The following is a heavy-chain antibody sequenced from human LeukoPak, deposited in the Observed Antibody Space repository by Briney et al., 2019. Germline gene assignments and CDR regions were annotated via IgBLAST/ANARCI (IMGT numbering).Heavy chain of an antibody. V-gene: IGHV3-7*04. Sequence: GGSLRLSCAASGFTFRSYWMSWVRQAPGKGVEGVANIKEDGSEKYYVSSVKARFTISRENAKNSLYLQMRSLRAGDTAVYYCARVSTSGYDIWGRGTMVTVSS. D-gene: IGHD2-2*01. J-gene: IGHJ3*02. CDR2: IKEDGSEK. CDR3: ARVSTSGYDI. CDR1: GFTFRSYW.